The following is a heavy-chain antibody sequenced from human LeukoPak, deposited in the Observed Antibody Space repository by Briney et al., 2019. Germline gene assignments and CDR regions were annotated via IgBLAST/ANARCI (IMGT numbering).Heavy chain of an antibody. CDR3: ARHAYYYDRSGSYEAFDI. CDR2: MYYSGST. Sequence: SETLPLTCTVSGGSISTYYWSWIRQPPGKGLEWIGSMYYSGSTNYKPSLKSRVTISVDTSKNQFSLKLSSVTAADTAVYYCARHAYYYDRSGSYEAFDIWGQGTMVTVSP. D-gene: IGHD3-22*01. V-gene: IGHV4-59*08. J-gene: IGHJ3*02. CDR1: GGSISTYY.